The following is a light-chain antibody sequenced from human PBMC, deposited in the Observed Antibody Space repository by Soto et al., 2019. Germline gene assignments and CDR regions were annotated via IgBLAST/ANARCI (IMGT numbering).Light chain of an antibody. V-gene: IGKV3-15*01. J-gene: IGKJ4*01. Sequence: EIVMTQSPATLSVSPGEKATLSCRASQTVSNNLAWYQQKPGQAPRLLIYFASTRATGIPARFSGSGSGTELTFTISSLQSEDFAVYYCQQYNQWPLTFGGGTKAE. CDR1: QTVSNN. CDR2: FAS. CDR3: QQYNQWPLT.